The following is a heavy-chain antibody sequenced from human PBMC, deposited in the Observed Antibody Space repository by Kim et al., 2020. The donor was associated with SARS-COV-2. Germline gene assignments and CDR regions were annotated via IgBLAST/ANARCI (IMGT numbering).Heavy chain of an antibody. Sequence: SVKVSCKASGGTFSSYAISWVRQAPGQGLEWMGGIIPIFGTPNYAQKFQGRVTITADECTSTAYMELSSLRSEDTAVYYCARDFKGNSNLDYWGQGTLVTVSS. V-gene: IGHV1-69*13. CDR3: ARDFKGNSNLDY. CDR2: IIPIFGTP. J-gene: IGHJ4*02. CDR1: GGTFSSYA. D-gene: IGHD4-4*01.